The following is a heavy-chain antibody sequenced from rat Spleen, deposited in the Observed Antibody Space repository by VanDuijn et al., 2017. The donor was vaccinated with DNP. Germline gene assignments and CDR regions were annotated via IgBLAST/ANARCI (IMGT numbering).Heavy chain of an antibody. J-gene: IGHJ2*01. Sequence: EVQLVESGGGLVQPGRSLKLSCAASGFTFSDYNMAWVRQAPKKGLEWVATISYDGSSTYYRASVKGRFTISRDNAKSTLYLQMDSLRSEDTATYYCARPDYWGQGVMVTVSS. CDR1: GFTFSDYN. V-gene: IGHV5-7*01. CDR3: ARPDY. CDR2: ISYDGSST.